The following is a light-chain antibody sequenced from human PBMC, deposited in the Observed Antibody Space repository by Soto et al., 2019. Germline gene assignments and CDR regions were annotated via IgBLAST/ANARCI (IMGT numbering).Light chain of an antibody. Sequence: DIPMTQSPSSLSAAVGDRVTITCRASQSIISYLNWYQQKPGKAPKVLIYAASSLQSGVPSRFSGSGSGTDFTLSISSLQPEDFATYYCQQSYRTPLTFGGGTKVEIK. CDR2: AAS. J-gene: IGKJ4*01. V-gene: IGKV1-39*01. CDR1: QSIISY. CDR3: QQSYRTPLT.